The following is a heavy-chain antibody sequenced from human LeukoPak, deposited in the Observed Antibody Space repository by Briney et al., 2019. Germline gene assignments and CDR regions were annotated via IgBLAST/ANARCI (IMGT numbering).Heavy chain of an antibody. CDR3: ARDLEYYDSSGFFDY. CDR2: INPNSGGT. CDR1: GYTFTGYY. V-gene: IGHV1-2*02. D-gene: IGHD3-22*01. J-gene: IGHJ4*02. Sequence: ASVKVSCKASGYTFTGYYMHWVRQAPGQGLEWMGWINPNSGGTNYAQKFQGRVTMTRDTSIGTAYMELSRLRSDDTAVYYCARDLEYYDSSGFFDYWGQGTLVTVSS.